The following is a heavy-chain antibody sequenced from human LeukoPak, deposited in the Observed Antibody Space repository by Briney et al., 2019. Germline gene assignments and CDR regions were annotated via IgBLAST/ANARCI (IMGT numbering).Heavy chain of an antibody. CDR1: GYTFTAYY. V-gene: IGHV1-2*02. D-gene: IGHD6-13*01. J-gene: IGHJ4*02. CDR3: ARDRSYTSSYYDY. Sequence: GASVKVSCKASGYTFTAYYMHWVRQAPGQGLEWRGWINPNSGATNYAQKFQGRVTMTRDTSSSTAYMDLSRLTSDDTAVYYCARDRSYTSSYYDYWGQGTLVTVSS. CDR2: INPNSGAT.